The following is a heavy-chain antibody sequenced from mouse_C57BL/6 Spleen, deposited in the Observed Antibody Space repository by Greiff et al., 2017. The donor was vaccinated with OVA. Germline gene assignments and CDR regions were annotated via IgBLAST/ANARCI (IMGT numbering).Heavy chain of an antibody. J-gene: IGHJ1*03. Sequence: VQLQQSGAELVRPGASVKLSCTASGFNIKDYYMHWVKQRPEQGLEWIGRIDPEDGDTEYAPKFQGKATMTADTTSNTAYLQLSSLTSEDTAVYSCTFDYDGYFDVWGTGTTVTVSS. V-gene: IGHV14-1*01. CDR1: GFNIKDYY. CDR3: TFDYDGYFDV. D-gene: IGHD2-4*01. CDR2: IDPEDGDT.